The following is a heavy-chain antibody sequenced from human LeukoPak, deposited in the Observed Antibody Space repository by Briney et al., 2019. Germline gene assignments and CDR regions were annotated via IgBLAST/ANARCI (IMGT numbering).Heavy chain of an antibody. J-gene: IGHJ4*02. CDR2: IYYSGST. Sequence: SETLSLTCTASGGSISSSSYYWGWIRQPPGKGLEWIGSIYYSGSTYYNPSLKSRVTMSIDMSKNQFSLRLTSMTAADTAVYYCARQGYGDYSPFFDHWGQGTLVTVAS. CDR3: ARQGYGDYSPFFDH. V-gene: IGHV4-39*01. D-gene: IGHD4-17*01. CDR1: GGSISSSSYY.